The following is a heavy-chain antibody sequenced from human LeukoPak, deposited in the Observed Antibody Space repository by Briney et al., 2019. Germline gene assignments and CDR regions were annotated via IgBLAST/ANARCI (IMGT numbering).Heavy chain of an antibody. Sequence: SETLSLTCAVYGGSLSNYYWNWIRQPPGKGLEWIGEVTHDGRTNHNPSLKSRVTILADTSKIQFSLTLTSVTAADTAVYYCAPIYGDFSDFDSWGQGTQVTVSS. CDR3: APIYGDFSDFDS. CDR1: GGSLSNYY. J-gene: IGHJ4*02. CDR2: VTHDGRT. V-gene: IGHV4-34*01. D-gene: IGHD4-17*01.